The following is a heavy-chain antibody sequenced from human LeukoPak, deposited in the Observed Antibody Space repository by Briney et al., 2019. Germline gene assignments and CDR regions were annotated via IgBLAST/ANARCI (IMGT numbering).Heavy chain of an antibody. Sequence: PSQTLSLTCTVSGGSISSDYYWSWIRQPAGKGLEWIGRIYTSGSTSYNPSLKSRVTISVDTSKNQFSLKLSSVTAADTAVYYCARGRGSGSNIDYWGQGTLVTVSS. V-gene: IGHV4-61*02. CDR1: GGSISSDYY. D-gene: IGHD3-10*01. CDR2: IYTSGST. J-gene: IGHJ4*02. CDR3: ARGRGSGSNIDY.